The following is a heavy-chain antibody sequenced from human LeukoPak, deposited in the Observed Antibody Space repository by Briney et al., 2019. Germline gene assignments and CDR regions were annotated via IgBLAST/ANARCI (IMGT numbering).Heavy chain of an antibody. Sequence: GGSLRLSCAASGFIVSSNYMSWVRQAPGKGLEWVSFIYSGDITDYADSVKGRFTISRDNSKNTLYLQMNSLRAEDTAVYYCAKVSYYDSSGYQDYWGQGTLVTVSS. V-gene: IGHV3-53*01. CDR2: IYSGDIT. D-gene: IGHD3-22*01. CDR1: GFIVSSNY. CDR3: AKVSYYDSSGYQDY. J-gene: IGHJ4*02.